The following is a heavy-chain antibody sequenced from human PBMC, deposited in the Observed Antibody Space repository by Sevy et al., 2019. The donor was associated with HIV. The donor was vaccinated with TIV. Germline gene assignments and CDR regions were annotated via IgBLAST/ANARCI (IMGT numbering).Heavy chain of an antibody. V-gene: IGHV4-59*01. J-gene: IGHJ5*02. Sequence: SETLSLTCTIFGGSISAYYWSWFRQPPGRGLEYIGYIYYSGSTNYNPSLKSRVTISVDTSKNQFSLRLTSVTTADTATYYCARAPPVRSGDDSLNGFDPWGQGALVTVSS. CDR1: GGSISAYY. CDR2: IYYSGST. D-gene: IGHD6-25*01. CDR3: ARAPPVRSGDDSLNGFDP.